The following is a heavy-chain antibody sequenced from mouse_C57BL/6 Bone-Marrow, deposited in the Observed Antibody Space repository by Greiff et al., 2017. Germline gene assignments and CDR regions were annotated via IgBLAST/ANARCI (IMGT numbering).Heavy chain of an antibody. J-gene: IGHJ4*01. V-gene: IGHV10-1*01. CDR3: VRAEYYAMDY. Sequence: EAGGGLVQPKGSLKLSCAASGFSFNTYAMNWVRQAPGKGLEWVARIRSKSNNYATYYADSVKDRFTISRDDSESMLYLQMNNLKTEDTAMYYCVRAEYYAMDYWGQGTSVTVSS. CDR1: GFSFNTYA. CDR2: IRSKSNNYAT.